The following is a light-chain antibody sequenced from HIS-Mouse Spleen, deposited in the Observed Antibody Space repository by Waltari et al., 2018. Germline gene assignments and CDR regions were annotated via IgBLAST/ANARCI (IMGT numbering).Light chain of an antibody. V-gene: IGKV1-5*03. CDR3: QQYNSYEWT. Sequence: DIQMTQSPSTLSASVGDRVTITCRASQSISSWLAWYQQKPGKALKLLIYKASSLESGVPSRFSGSGSGTEFTLTISSLQPDDFATYYCQQYNSYEWTFGQGTKVEIK. J-gene: IGKJ1*01. CDR2: KAS. CDR1: QSISSW.